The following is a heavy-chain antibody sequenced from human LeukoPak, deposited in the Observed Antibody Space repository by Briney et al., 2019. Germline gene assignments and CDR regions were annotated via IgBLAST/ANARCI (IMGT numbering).Heavy chain of an antibody. D-gene: IGHD6-13*01. Sequence: PSETLSLTCAVYGGSFSYYSWSWIRQPPGKGLEWIGEINHSGSTNYNPSLKSRVTISVDTSKNQFSLKLSSVTAADTAVCYCARAGYSSSWYLGFDYWGQGTLVTVSS. CDR1: GGSFSYYS. CDR3: ARAGYSSSWYLGFDY. J-gene: IGHJ4*02. CDR2: INHSGST. V-gene: IGHV4-34*01.